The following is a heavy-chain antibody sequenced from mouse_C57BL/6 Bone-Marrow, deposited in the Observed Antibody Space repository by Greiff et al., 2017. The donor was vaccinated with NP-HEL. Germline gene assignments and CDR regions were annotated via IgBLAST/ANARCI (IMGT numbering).Heavy chain of an antibody. V-gene: IGHV5-6*01. CDR1: GFTFSSYG. CDR3: ARIYDGYYYAMDY. Sequence: EVKLQESGGDLVKPGGSLKLSCAASGFTFSSYGMSWVRQTPDKRLEWVATISSGGSYTYYPDSVKGRFTISRDNAKNTLYLQMSSLKSEDTAMYYCARIYDGYYYAMDYWGQGTSVTVSS. D-gene: IGHD2-3*01. J-gene: IGHJ4*01. CDR2: ISSGGSYT.